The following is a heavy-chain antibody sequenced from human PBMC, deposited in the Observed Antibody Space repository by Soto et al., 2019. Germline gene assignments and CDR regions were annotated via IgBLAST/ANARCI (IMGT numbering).Heavy chain of an antibody. CDR1: GASISSSDHY. CDR2: IYDTGTT. CDR3: ARSLDYYYHYCLDV. Sequence: QVQLQESGPGLVKPSQTLSLTCTVSGASISSSDHYWAWIRQPPGRGLEWIGHIYDTGTTYYNSSLKSRLSISVDTSRNQFSLRLNSVTAADTAVYFCARSLDYYYHYCLDVWGQGTTVIVSS. V-gene: IGHV4-30-4*01. J-gene: IGHJ6*02.